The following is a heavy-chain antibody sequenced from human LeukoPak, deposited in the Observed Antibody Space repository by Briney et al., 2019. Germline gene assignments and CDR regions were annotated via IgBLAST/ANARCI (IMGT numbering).Heavy chain of an antibody. J-gene: IGHJ3*02. V-gene: IGHV4-34*01. Sequence: PSETLSLTCAVYGGSFSGYYWSWIRQPPGKGLEWIGEINHSGSTNYNPSLKSRVTISVDTSKNQFSLKLSSVTAADTAVYYCARDDFWGGSRPGHAFDIWGQGTMVTVSS. D-gene: IGHD3-3*01. CDR3: ARDDFWGGSRPGHAFDI. CDR1: GGSFSGYY. CDR2: INHSGST.